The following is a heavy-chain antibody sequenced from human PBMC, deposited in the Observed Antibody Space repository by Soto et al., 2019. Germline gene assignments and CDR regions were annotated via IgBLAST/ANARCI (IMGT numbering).Heavy chain of an antibody. D-gene: IGHD3-22*01. J-gene: IGHJ4*01. CDR2: IYYSGST. CDR3: ARERDSSGYYVSIFDY. Sequence: TSVTLSLTCTVSGGSISSGGYYWSWIRQHPWKGLEWIGYIYYSGSTYYNPSLKSRVTISVDTSKNQFSLKLSSVTAADTAVYYCARERDSSGYYVSIFDYWGPGTLVTVSS. CDR1: GGSISSGGYY. V-gene: IGHV4-31*03.